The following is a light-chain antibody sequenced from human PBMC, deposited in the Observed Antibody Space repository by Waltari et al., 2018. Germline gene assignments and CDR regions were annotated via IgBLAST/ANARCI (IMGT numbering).Light chain of an antibody. J-gene: IGLJ2*01. V-gene: IGLV1-51*01. CDR2: DND. Sequence: QSVLTQPPSVSAAPGQKVTISCSGGRSNIGGNFVSWYQQLPGTAPNLLIYDNDKRPSGIPDRFSGSKSGASATLGITGLHTGDEANYFCGTWDTSLSAVVFGGGTKLTVL. CDR3: GTWDTSLSAVV. CDR1: RSNIGGNF.